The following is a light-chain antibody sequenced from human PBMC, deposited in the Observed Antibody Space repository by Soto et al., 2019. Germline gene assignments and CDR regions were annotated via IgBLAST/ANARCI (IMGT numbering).Light chain of an antibody. V-gene: IGKV3D-15*01. J-gene: IGKJ2*03. CDR1: QSVSSN. CDR2: GAS. CDR3: HQYNNWPPS. Sequence: ERVMTQFPVTLSVSPGERATLSCRASQSVSSNLAWYQQKPGQAPRLLIYGASTRATGIPARFSGSGSGTEFTLTISSLQSEDFAVYLCHQYNNWPPSFGQGTKLEIK.